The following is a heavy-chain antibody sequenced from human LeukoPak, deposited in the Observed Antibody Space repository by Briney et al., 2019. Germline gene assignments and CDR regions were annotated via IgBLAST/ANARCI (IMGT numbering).Heavy chain of an antibody. CDR2: IKTDGSEK. CDR1: GFTFSNYW. CDR3: ARRITMVRGVIHYGMDV. D-gene: IGHD3-10*01. V-gene: IGHV3-7*01. Sequence: PGGSLRLSCEGSGFTFSNYWMGWVRQAPGKGLQWVANIKTDGSEKYYVDSVKGRFTISRDNAKNSLYLQMNSLRAEDTAVYYCARRITMVRGVIHYGMDVWGQGTTVTVSS. J-gene: IGHJ6*02.